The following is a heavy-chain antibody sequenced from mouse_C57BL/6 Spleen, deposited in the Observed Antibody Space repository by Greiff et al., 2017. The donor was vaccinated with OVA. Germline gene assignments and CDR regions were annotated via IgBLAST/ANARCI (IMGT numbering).Heavy chain of an antibody. CDR1: GYTFTDYN. V-gene: IGHV1-22*01. Sequence: DVQLVESGPELVKPGASVKMSCKASGYTFTDYNMHWVKQSHGKSLEWIGYINPNNGGTSYNQKFKGKATLTVNKSSSTAYMELRSLTSEDSAVYYCARRTGTFDYWGQGTTLTVSS. J-gene: IGHJ2*01. CDR2: INPNNGGT. CDR3: ARRTGTFDY. D-gene: IGHD4-1*01.